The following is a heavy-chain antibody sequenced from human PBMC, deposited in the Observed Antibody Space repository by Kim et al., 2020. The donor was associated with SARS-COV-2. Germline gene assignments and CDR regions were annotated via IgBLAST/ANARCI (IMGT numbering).Heavy chain of an antibody. CDR3: AKDARNGLGRQPRKGGVYFDY. V-gene: IGHV3-23*01. Sequence: GGSLRLSCAASGFTFSSYAMSWVRQAPGKGLEWVSAISGSGGSTYYADSVKGRFTISRDNSKNTLYLQMNSLRAEDTAVYYCAKDARNGLGRQPRKGGVYFDYWGQGTLVTVSS. CDR1: GFTFSSYA. D-gene: IGHD1-1*01. J-gene: IGHJ4*02. CDR2: ISGSGGST.